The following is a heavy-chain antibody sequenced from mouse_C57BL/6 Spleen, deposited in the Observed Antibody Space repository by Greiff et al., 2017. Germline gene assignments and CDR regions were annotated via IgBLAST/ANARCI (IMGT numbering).Heavy chain of an antibody. CDR2: INPNYGGT. V-gene: IGHV1-39*01. Sequence: VQLQQSGPELVKPGASVKISCKASGYSFTDYNMNWVKQSTGQSLEWIGVINPNYGGTSYNQKFKGKATLTVDQSSSTAYMQLSSLTSEDSAVYYCARSGWRAPIAYWGQGTLVTVSA. D-gene: IGHD3-3*01. J-gene: IGHJ3*01. CDR3: ARSGWRAPIAY. CDR1: GYSFTDYN.